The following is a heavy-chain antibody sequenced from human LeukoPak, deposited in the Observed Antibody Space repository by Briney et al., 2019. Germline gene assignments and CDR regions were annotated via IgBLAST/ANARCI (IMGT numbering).Heavy chain of an antibody. CDR3: ARVRYDSSGYYDY. CDR2: ISSSGSYI. Sequence: GGSLRLSCAASGFTFSSYSMNWVRQAPGKGLEWVSSISSSGSYIYYADSVKGRFTISRDNAKNSLYLQMNSLRAEDTAVYYCARVRYDSSGYYDYWGQGTLVTVSS. V-gene: IGHV3-21*01. D-gene: IGHD3-22*01. CDR1: GFTFSSYS. J-gene: IGHJ4*02.